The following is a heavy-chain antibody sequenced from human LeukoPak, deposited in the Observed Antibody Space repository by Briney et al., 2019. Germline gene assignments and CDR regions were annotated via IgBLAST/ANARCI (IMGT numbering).Heavy chain of an antibody. Sequence: PSETLSLTCTVSGGSISSYYWSWVRQPPGKGLEWIGYIYYGGSTNYNPSLKSRVTISVDTSKNQFSLKLNSVTAADTAVYYCARGAYYYDSSGYLGDYWGQGTLVTVSS. CDR3: ARGAYYYDSSGYLGDY. CDR1: GGSISSYY. CDR2: IYYGGST. D-gene: IGHD3-22*01. J-gene: IGHJ4*02. V-gene: IGHV4-59*01.